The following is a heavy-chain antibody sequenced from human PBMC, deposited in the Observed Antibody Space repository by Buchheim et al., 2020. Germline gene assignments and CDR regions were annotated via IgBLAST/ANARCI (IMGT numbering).Heavy chain of an antibody. J-gene: IGHJ4*02. CDR2: SSSTSSRI. V-gene: IGHV3-48*02. CDR3: ARGHSFDRSGYWGFDY. Sequence: EVQLVESGGGLVQPGGSLRLSCAASGFTFSTYSMNWVRQAPGKGLEWISYSSSTSSRIYYADSVKGRFTISRDNAENSLNLQMSGLRDEDTAVYYCARGHSFDRSGYWGFDYWGQGTL. D-gene: IGHD3-22*01. CDR1: GFTFSTYS.